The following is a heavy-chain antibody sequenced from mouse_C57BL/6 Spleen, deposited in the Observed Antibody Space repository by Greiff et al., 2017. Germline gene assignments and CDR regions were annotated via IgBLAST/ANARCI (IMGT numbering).Heavy chain of an antibody. CDR1: GYTFTSYW. V-gene: IGHV1-69*01. J-gene: IGHJ3*01. Sequence: VQLQQPGAELVMPGASVKLSCKASGYTFTSYWMHWVKQRPGQGLEWIGEIDPSDSYTNYNQKFKGKSTLTVDKSSSTAYMQLSSLTSEDSAVYYCARRRIYYAFAYWGQGTLVTVSA. D-gene: IGHD2-1*01. CDR3: ARRRIYYAFAY. CDR2: IDPSDSYT.